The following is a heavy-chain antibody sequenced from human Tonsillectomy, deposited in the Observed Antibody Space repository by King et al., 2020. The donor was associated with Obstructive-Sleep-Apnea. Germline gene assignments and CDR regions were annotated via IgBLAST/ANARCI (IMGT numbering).Heavy chain of an antibody. Sequence: VQLQQWGAGLFQPSETLSLTCGVYGGSFRDYYWSWIRQPPGKGLEWVGEHNHGGSTNYNPSLLSRVTMSIDTSNNQFSLKLTSVTPADTAVYYCARGSGAAAVNWFDPWGQGTLVAVSS. CDR3: ARGSGAAAVNWFDP. CDR1: GGSFRDYY. CDR2: HNHGGST. J-gene: IGHJ5*02. D-gene: IGHD6-13*01. V-gene: IGHV4-34*01.